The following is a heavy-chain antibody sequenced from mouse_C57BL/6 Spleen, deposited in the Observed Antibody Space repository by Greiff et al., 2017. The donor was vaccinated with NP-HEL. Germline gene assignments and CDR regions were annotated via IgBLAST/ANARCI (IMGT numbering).Heavy chain of an antibody. Sequence: EVQRVESGGGLVKPGGSLKLSCAASGFTFSSYTMSWVRQTPEKRLEWVATISGGGGNTYYPDSVKGRFTISRDNAKNTLYLQMSSLRSEDTALYYCARQGGYGSSYGYFDVWGTGTTVTVSS. CDR1: GFTFSSYT. CDR3: ARQGGYGSSYGYFDV. CDR2: ISGGGGNT. J-gene: IGHJ1*03. D-gene: IGHD1-1*01. V-gene: IGHV5-9*01.